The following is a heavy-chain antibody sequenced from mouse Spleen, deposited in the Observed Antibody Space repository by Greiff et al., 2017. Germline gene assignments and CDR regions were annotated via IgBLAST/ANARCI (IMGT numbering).Heavy chain of an antibody. D-gene: IGHD2-3*01. CDR3: ARGDGYYGGDWFAY. J-gene: IGHJ3*01. CDR2: IWSGGST. Sequence: VQLQQSGPGLVQPSQSLSITCTVSGFSLTSYGVHWVRQSPGKGLEWLGVIWSGGSTDYNAAFISRLSISKDNSKSQVFFKMNSLQADDTAIYYCARGDGYYGGDWFAYWGQGTLVTVSA. CDR1: GFSLTSYG. V-gene: IGHV2-2*01.